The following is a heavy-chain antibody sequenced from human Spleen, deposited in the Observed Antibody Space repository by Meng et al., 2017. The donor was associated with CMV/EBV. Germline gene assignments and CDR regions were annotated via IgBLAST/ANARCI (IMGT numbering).Heavy chain of an antibody. Sequence: GGSLRLSCAASGFTFSSYVMSWVRQAPGKGLEWVSGISGSGSSTYYADSVKGRFTISRDNSKNTLYLQMNSLRAEDTAVYYCARDEGRGRYYHSGELDYWGQGTLVTVSS. CDR1: GFTFSSYV. CDR3: ARDEGRGRYYHSGELDY. V-gene: IGHV3-23*01. J-gene: IGHJ4*02. D-gene: IGHD3-10*01. CDR2: ISGSGSST.